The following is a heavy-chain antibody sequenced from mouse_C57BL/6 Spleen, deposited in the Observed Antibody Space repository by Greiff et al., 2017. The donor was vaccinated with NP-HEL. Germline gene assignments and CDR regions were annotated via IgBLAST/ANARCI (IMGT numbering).Heavy chain of an antibody. CDR1: GFNIKDYY. D-gene: IGHD2-12*01. J-gene: IGHJ2*01. V-gene: IGHV14-1*01. CDR3: TTWRDTTDD. CDR2: FDPEDGDT. Sequence: VQLQQSGAELVRPGASVKLSCTASGFNIKDYYMHWVKQRPEQGLEWIGRFDPEDGDTEYAPKFQGKATLTADTSSNTAYLQLSSLTSEDTDDYHCTTWRDTTDDWGQGTTLTVSS.